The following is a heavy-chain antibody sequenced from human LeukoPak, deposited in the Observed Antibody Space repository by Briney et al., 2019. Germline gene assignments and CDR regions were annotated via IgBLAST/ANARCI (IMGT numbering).Heavy chain of an antibody. CDR3: ARETGLYSSSSWFDP. J-gene: IGHJ5*02. D-gene: IGHD6-6*01. Sequence: SETLSLTCTVSGGSVSSGTYYWSWIRQPAGKGLEWIGRIYTSGSTNYNPSLKSRVTMSVDTSKNQFSLKLSSVTAADTAVYYCARETGLYSSSSWFDPWGQGTLVTVSS. CDR1: GGSVSSGTYY. V-gene: IGHV4-61*02. CDR2: IYTSGST.